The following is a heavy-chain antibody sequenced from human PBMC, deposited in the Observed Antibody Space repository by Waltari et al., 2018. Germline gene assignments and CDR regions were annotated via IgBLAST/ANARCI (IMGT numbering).Heavy chain of an antibody. Sequence: QVQLVQPGPEVKRPGASVTVSCKASGYSFTNFGISCVRPAPGQGLEWMGWISPYNDNTNYAQSLKGRVTMTTDTYTNTAYLELRSLNSDDTAVYFCARVRDIVLVVGSTQKRNEFDAWGQGTLVTVSS. CDR2: ISPYNDNT. V-gene: IGHV1-18*01. CDR1: GYSFTNFG. CDR3: ARVRDIVLVVGSTQKRNEFDA. J-gene: IGHJ5*02. D-gene: IGHD2-8*02.